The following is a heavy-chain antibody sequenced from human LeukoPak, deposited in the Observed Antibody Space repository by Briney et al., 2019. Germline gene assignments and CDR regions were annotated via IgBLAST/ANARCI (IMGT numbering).Heavy chain of an antibody. D-gene: IGHD2-2*01. CDR3: ARGVPAAHNWFDP. CDR1: GFTFSSYS. J-gene: IGHJ5*02. Sequence: SGGSLRLSCAASGFTFSSYSMNWVRQAPGKGLEWVSSISSSSSYIYYADSVKGRFTISRDNAKNSLYLQMNSLRAEDTAVYYCARGVPAAHNWFDPWGQGTLVTVSS. CDR2: ISSSSSYI. V-gene: IGHV3-21*01.